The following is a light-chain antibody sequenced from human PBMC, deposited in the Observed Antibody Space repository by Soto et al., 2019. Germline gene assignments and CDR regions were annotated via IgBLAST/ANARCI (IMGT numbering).Light chain of an antibody. V-gene: IGKV3-15*01. Sequence: EVVMTQSPATLSVSPGDSATLSCRASEGVGTNLAWYQQTPGQGPRLLIYATSTRATGIPARFSGSGSVTEFTLTISGLQSEDFAMYYCQQYNKGPPWTFGQGTKVEIK. CDR2: ATS. CDR3: QQYNKGPPWT. CDR1: EGVGTN. J-gene: IGKJ1*01.